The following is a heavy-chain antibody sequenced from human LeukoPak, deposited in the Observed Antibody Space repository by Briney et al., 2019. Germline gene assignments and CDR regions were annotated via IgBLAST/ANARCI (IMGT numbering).Heavy chain of an antibody. V-gene: IGHV3-21*01. J-gene: IGHJ4*02. D-gene: IGHD1/OR15-1a*01. CDR2: ISSSRSYI. CDR1: GFTFSSYS. Sequence: GGSLRLSCAASGFTFSSYSMNWVRQAPGKGLEWVSSISSSRSYIYYADSVKGRFTISRDNAKNSLYLQMNSLRAEDTAVYYCARDGSGITGTGLDYWGQGTLVTVSS. CDR3: ARDGSGITGTGLDY.